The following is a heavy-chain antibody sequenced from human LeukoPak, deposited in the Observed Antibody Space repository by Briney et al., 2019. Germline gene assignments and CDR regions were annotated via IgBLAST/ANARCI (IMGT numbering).Heavy chain of an antibody. V-gene: IGHV1-46*01. Sequence: ASVKVSCKASGYTFTSYYMHWVRQAPGQGLEWMGIINPSGGGTSYAQKFQGRVTITRDMSTSTAYMELSSLRSEDTAVYYCAADPLVGASPPLFDYWGQGTLVTVSS. D-gene: IGHD1-26*01. J-gene: IGHJ4*02. CDR3: AADPLVGASPPLFDY. CDR1: GYTFTSYY. CDR2: INPSGGGT.